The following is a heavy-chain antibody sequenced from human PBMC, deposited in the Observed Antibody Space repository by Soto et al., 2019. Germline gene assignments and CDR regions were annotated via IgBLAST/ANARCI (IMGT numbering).Heavy chain of an antibody. CDR3: ARGGQQVLYVVVVTDMPGYFDY. Sequence: PSETLSLTCAVYGGSFSGYYWSWIRQPPGKGLEWIGEINHSGSTNYNPSLKSRVTISVDTSKNQFSLKLSSVTAADTAVYYCARGGQQVLYVVVVTDMPGYFDYWGQGTLVTVFS. CDR1: GGSFSGYY. CDR2: INHSGST. V-gene: IGHV4-34*01. J-gene: IGHJ4*02. D-gene: IGHD2-21*02.